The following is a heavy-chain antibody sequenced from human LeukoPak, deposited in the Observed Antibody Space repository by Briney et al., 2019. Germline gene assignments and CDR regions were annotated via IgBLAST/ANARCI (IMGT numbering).Heavy chain of an antibody. D-gene: IGHD1-1*01. CDR2: IYYIGST. J-gene: IGHJ4*02. CDR3: ARVWGLERLFSFDY. Sequence: PSETLSLTCTVSGGSISSYYWSWIRQPPGKGLEWIGYIYYIGSTYYNPSLRSRVTISVDTSKNQFSLKLSTVTAADTAVYYCARVWGLERLFSFDYWGQGTLVTVSS. V-gene: IGHV4-59*08. CDR1: GGSISSYY.